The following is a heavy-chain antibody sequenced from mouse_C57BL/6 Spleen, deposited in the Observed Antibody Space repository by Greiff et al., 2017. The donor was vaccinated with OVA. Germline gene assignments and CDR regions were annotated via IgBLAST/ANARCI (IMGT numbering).Heavy chain of an antibody. CDR2: IHPNSGST. J-gene: IGHJ4*01. V-gene: IGHV1-64*01. CDR1: GYTFTSYW. CDR3: ARTSYYGSSYGYYAMDY. D-gene: IGHD1-1*01. Sequence: QVQLQQPGAELVKPGASVKLSCKASGYTFTSYWMHWVKQRPGQGLEWIGMIHPNSGSTNYNEKFKSKATLTVDKSSSTAYMQLSSLTSEDSAVYYCARTSYYGSSYGYYAMDYWGQGTSVTVSS.